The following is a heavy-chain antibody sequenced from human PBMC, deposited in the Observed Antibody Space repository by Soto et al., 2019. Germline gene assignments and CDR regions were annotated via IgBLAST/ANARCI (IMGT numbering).Heavy chain of an antibody. D-gene: IGHD5-18*01. CDR3: AKDRDGYSYGYSDY. J-gene: IGHJ4*02. CDR2: FSGSGGST. V-gene: IGHV3-23*01. Sequence: EVQLLESGGGLVQPGGSLRLSCAASGFTFSSYAMSWVRQAPGKGLEWVSAFSGSGGSTYYADSVKGRFTISRDNSKNTLYLQMNSLRAEDTAVYYCAKDRDGYSYGYSDYWGQGTLVTVSS. CDR1: GFTFSSYA.